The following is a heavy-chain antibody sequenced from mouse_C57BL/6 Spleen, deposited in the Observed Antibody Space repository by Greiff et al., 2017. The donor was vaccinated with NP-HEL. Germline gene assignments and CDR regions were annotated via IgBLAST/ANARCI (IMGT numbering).Heavy chain of an antibody. CDR3: ARPVVDYYAMDY. V-gene: IGHV1-19*01. D-gene: IGHD1-1*01. CDR2: INPYNGGT. Sequence: EVQLQQSGPVLVKPGASVKMSCKASGYTFTDYYMNWVKQSHGKSLEWIGVINPYNGGTSYNQKFKGKATLTVDKSSSTAYMELNSLTSEDSAVYYCARPVVDYYAMDYWGQGTSVTVSS. CDR1: GYTFTDYY. J-gene: IGHJ4*01.